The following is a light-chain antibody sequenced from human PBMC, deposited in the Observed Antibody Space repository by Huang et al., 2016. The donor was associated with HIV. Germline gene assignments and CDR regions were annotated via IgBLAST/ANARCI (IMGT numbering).Light chain of an antibody. Sequence: IVMTQSPESLAVSLGERASINCKSSQSLLYRSNNKNYLAWYQKKQGHPPTLIIYWASVRDVGVPERFSGGGSGTNFTLTINSLQADDVAVYYCQQHYGRQSTFGQGT. V-gene: IGKV4-1*01. CDR1: QSLLYRSNNKNY. J-gene: IGKJ1*01. CDR3: QQHYGRQST. CDR2: WAS.